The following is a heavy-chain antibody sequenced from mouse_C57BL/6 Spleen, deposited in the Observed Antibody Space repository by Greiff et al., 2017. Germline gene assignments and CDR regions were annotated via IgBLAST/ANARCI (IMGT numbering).Heavy chain of an antibody. J-gene: IGHJ1*03. Sequence: VQLQQPGAELVRPGSSVKLSCKASGYTFTSYWMHWVKQRPIQGLEWIGNIDPSDSETHYNQKFKDKATLTVDKSSSTAYMQLSSLTSEDSAVYYCARSYYYGSSFVGWYFDVWGTGTTVTVSS. V-gene: IGHV1-52*01. D-gene: IGHD1-1*01. CDR1: GYTFTSYW. CDR2: IDPSDSET. CDR3: ARSYYYGSSFVGWYFDV.